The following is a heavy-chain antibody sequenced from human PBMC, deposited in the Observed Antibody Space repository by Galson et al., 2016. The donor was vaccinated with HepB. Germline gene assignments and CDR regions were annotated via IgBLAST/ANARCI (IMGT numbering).Heavy chain of an antibody. J-gene: IGHJ3*02. D-gene: IGHD6-13*01. Sequence: LRLSCAASGFTFSHYGMHWVRQAPGKGLEWVAVISYDGSNKYSTESMKGRFTISRDNAKNSLYLQMNSLRAEDTAVYYCARDGSSRSSPNGFDIWGQGTMVTVSS. CDR3: ARDGSSRSSPNGFDI. V-gene: IGHV3-30*03. CDR1: GFTFSHYG. CDR2: ISYDGSNK.